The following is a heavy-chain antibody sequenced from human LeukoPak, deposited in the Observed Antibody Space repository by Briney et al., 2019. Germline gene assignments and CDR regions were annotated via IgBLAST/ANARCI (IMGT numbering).Heavy chain of an antibody. J-gene: IGHJ4*02. CDR3: ARPGTSWYTTYYFDS. CDR2: ISAYNGIT. Sequence: ASVKVSCKASGYTFTSYGISWVRQAPGQGLEWMGWISAYNGITDYAQKLQGRVTLTTDTSTSTAYMELRSLRSDDTAVYYCARPGTSWYTTYYFDSWGQGTLVTVSS. V-gene: IGHV1-18*01. D-gene: IGHD6-13*01. CDR1: GYTFTSYG.